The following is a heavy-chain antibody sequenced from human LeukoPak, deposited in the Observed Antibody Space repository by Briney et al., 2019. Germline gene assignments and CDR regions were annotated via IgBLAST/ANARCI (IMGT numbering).Heavy chain of an antibody. CDR2: ISGSGGST. CDR3: ANPSSYYFDY. V-gene: IGHV3-23*01. CDR1: AFTFNTYW. J-gene: IGHJ4*02. Sequence: GGSLRLSCAASAFTFNTYWMTWVRQAPGKGLEWVSAISGSGGSTYYADSVKGRFTISRDNSKNTLYLQMNSLRAEDTAVYYCANPSSYYFDYWGQGTLVTVSS.